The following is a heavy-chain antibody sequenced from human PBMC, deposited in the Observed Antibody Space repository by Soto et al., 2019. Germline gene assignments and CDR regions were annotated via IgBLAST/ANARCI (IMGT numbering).Heavy chain of an antibody. CDR3: VSGYNSGWSIHPYYFGS. J-gene: IGHJ4*02. D-gene: IGHD6-19*01. CDR1: GYSLTSYW. CDR2: IFPRDSDT. Sequence: GESLKISCKTSGYSLTSYWIGWVRQTPGKGLEWMGIIFPRDSDTRYSPSFQCQVAVAADKSSNTACLQLSSLKASDTPMYYCVSGYNSGWSIHPYYFGSCGQGPPVTVSS. V-gene: IGHV5-51*01.